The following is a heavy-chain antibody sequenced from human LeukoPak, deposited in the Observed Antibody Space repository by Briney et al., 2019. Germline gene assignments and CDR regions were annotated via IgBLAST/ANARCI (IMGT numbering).Heavy chain of an antibody. Sequence: TSETLSLTCAVYGGSFSGYYWSWIRQPPGKGLEWIGEIIHSGSINYNPSLKSRVTISVDTSKNQFSLKLSSVTAADTAVYYCARGQYRYNWNRRSGYFDYWGQGTLVTVSS. D-gene: IGHD1-20*01. CDR3: ARGQYRYNWNRRSGYFDY. J-gene: IGHJ4*02. V-gene: IGHV4-34*01. CDR1: GGSFSGYY. CDR2: IIHSGSI.